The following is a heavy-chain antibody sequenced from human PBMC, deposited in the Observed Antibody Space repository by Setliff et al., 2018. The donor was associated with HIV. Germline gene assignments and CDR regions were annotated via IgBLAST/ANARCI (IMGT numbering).Heavy chain of an antibody. D-gene: IGHD6-19*01. CDR2: ISGSGGNT. Sequence: GSLRLSCAASGFTFSSYAMTWVRQAPGKGLEWVSGISGSGGNTYYADSVKGRFTISRDNSKNTLYLQMNSLRAEDAAVYYCAKGASSGWIHWYFDLWGRGTLVTV. CDR1: GFTFSSYA. CDR3: AKGASSGWIHWYFDL. J-gene: IGHJ2*01. V-gene: IGHV3-23*01.